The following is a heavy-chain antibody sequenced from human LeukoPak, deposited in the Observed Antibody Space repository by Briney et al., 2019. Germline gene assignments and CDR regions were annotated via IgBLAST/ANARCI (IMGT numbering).Heavy chain of an antibody. CDR3: AKLILASGATGY. CDR1: GFTLSSYA. Sequence: GGSLRLSCAASGFTLSSYAMSWVRQAPGKGLEWVSAISDSGGATFYADSVKGRFTISRDNSKNTLYLQMNSLRAEDTAVYYCAKLILASGATGYWGQGALVTVSS. CDR2: ISDSGGAT. D-gene: IGHD1-26*01. V-gene: IGHV3-23*01. J-gene: IGHJ4*02.